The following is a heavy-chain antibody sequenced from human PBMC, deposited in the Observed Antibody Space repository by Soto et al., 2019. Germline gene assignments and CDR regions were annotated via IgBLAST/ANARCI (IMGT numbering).Heavy chain of an antibody. V-gene: IGHV1-3*01. Sequence: GASVKVSCKASGYTFTGYAIHWVRQAPGQRLEWMGWINAGNGNTKYSQKFQGRVTITRDTSASTAYMELSSLRSEDTAVYHCARGSYGEAMDVWGQGTTVTVSS. CDR1: GYTFTGYA. J-gene: IGHJ6*02. CDR2: INAGNGNT. D-gene: IGHD4-17*01. CDR3: ARGSYGEAMDV.